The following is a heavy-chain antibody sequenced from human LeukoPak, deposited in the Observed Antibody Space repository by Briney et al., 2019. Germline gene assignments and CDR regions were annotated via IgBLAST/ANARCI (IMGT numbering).Heavy chain of an antibody. CDR1: GGSFISSY. CDR2: IYHDVST. Sequence: SETLSLTCTVSGGSFISSYWSWIRQPPGKGLEWIGYIYHDVSTKYNPALKSRVTITVDTSKSQFSLKLSSVTAADTALYYCAREAPLWSGSNYYYYMDVWGKGTTVTVSS. V-gene: IGHV4-59*01. J-gene: IGHJ6*03. D-gene: IGHD3-3*01. CDR3: AREAPLWSGSNYYYYMDV.